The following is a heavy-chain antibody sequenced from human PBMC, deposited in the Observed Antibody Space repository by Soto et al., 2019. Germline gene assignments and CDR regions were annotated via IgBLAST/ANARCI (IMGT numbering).Heavy chain of an antibody. CDR2: TSDRSKWYN. Sequence: QVQLQQSGPGLVKPSQTLSLTCAISGDSVSSNSAAWNWIRQSPLRGLDWLGRTSDRSKWYNNYAGPVKCRITINPATSTNQSPPQMNCATPEDTAVYDCARDKHDSVNRGTGFARWGQGTLVTASA. CDR3: ARDKHDSVNRGTGFAR. CDR1: GDSVSSNSAA. D-gene: IGHD2-15*01. V-gene: IGHV6-1*01. J-gene: IGHJ5*02.